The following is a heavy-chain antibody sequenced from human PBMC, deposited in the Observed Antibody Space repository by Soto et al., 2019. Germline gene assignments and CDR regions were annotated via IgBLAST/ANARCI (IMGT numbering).Heavy chain of an antibody. CDR2: IYHSGST. D-gene: IGHD2-15*01. CDR3: ARARRRYCSGGSCQYYFDY. Sequence: SETVSLTCAVSGGSISSGGYSWSWIRQPPGKGLEWIGYIYHSGSTYYNPSLKSRVTISVDRSKNQFSLKLSSVTAADTAVYYCARARRRYCSGGSCQYYFDYWGQGTLVTVSS. J-gene: IGHJ4*02. V-gene: IGHV4-30-2*01. CDR1: GGSISSGGYS.